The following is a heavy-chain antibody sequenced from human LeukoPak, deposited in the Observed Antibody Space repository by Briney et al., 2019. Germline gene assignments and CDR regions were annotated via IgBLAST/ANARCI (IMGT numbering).Heavy chain of an antibody. V-gene: IGHV1-2*06. CDR2: INPNSGGT. D-gene: IGHD3-22*01. J-gene: IGHJ4*02. CDR1: GYTFTGYY. Sequence: GASVKVSCKASGYTFTGYYMHWVRQAPGQGLEWMGRINPNSGGTNYAQKFQGRVTMARDTSISTAYMELSRLRSDDTAVYYCARAPLHYYDSSGYYYYFDYWGQGTLVTVSS. CDR3: ARAPLHYYDSSGYYYYFDY.